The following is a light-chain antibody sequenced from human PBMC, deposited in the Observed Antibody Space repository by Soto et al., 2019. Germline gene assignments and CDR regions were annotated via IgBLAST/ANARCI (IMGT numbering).Light chain of an antibody. Sequence: SALTQPPSASGSPGQSVTISCTGTSSDVGGYNFVSWYQHHPGKAPKLMIYEVSKRPSGVPDRFSGSKSANTASLTVSGLQAEDEADYYCSSYAGSNSFVVFGGGTQLTVL. V-gene: IGLV2-8*01. CDR1: SSDVGGYNF. CDR2: EVS. J-gene: IGLJ3*02. CDR3: SSYAGSNSFVV.